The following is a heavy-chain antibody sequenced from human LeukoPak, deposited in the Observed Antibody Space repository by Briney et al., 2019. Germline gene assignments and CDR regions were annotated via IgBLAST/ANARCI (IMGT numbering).Heavy chain of an antibody. CDR2: IYHSGNT. Sequence: SETLSLTCAVSGYSISSGYYWGWIRQPPGKGLEWIGSIYHSGNTYYSPSLKSRVAISVDTSKNQFSLKLSSVTAADTAVYYCARGWLGWFDPWGQGTLVTVSS. CDR3: ARGWLGWFDP. J-gene: IGHJ5*02. D-gene: IGHD6-19*01. V-gene: IGHV4-38-2*01. CDR1: GYSISSGYY.